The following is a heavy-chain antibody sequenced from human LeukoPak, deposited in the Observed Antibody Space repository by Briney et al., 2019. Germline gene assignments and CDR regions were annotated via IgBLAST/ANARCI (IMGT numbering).Heavy chain of an antibody. CDR3: ARTPNPDTVTGN. D-gene: IGHD4-11*01. V-gene: IGHV3-30*02. CDR2: IHYDGARS. CDR1: GFTFSGYG. Sequence: PGGSLRLSCAASGFTFSGYGMHWVRQAPGKGLEWVAFIHYDGARSYYADSVKGRFTISRDNSKNTLYLQMNSLRAEDTAVYYCARTPNPDTVTGNWGQGTLVTVSS. J-gene: IGHJ4*02.